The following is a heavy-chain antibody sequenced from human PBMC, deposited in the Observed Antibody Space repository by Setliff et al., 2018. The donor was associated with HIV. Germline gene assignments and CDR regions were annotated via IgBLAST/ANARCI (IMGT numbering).Heavy chain of an antibody. V-gene: IGHV4-34*01. D-gene: IGHD3-10*01. CDR2: IDHGGDT. CDR3: ASRRGIEFYFDI. J-gene: IGHJ4*02. CDR1: GQSISGYY. Sequence: ETLSLTCAVYGQSISGYYWSWIRQTPGKGLEWIGEIDHGGDTNYNPSLKSRVTISVGSSYNHFSLKLSSVTAADTGVYYCASRRGIEFYFDIWGQGTPVTVS.